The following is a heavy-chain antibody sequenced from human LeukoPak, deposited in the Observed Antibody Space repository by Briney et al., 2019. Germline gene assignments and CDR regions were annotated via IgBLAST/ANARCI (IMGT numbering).Heavy chain of an antibody. Sequence: SGPTLVNPTQTLTLTCTFSGFSLSTSGMCVSWIRQPPGKALEWLALIDWDDDKYYSTSLKTRLTISKDTSKNQVVLTMTNMDPVDTATYYCARTMGGNGYNYDYYFDYWGQGTLVTVSS. D-gene: IGHD5-24*01. V-gene: IGHV2-70*01. CDR2: IDWDDDK. CDR1: GFSLSTSGMC. J-gene: IGHJ4*02. CDR3: ARTMGGNGYNYDYYFDY.